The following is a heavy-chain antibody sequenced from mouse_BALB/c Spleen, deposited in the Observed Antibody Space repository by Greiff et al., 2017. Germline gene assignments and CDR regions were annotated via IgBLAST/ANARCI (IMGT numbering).Heavy chain of an antibody. CDR1: GYAFTNYL. D-gene: IGHD2-14*01. J-gene: IGHJ2*01. CDR3: ARSDYRYPWDC. V-gene: IGHV1-54*03. CDR2: INPGSGGT. Sequence: VQLQESGAELVRPGTSVKVSCKASGYAFTNYLIEWVKQRPGQGLEWIGVINPGSGGTNYNEKFKGKATLTADKSSSTAYMQLSSLTSDDSAVYFCARSDYRYPWDCWGQGTTLTVSS.